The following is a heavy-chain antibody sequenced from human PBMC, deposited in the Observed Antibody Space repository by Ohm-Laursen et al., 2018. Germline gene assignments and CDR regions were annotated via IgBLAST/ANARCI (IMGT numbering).Heavy chain of an antibody. CDR1: GFTFSRHA. D-gene: IGHD7-27*01. V-gene: IGHV3-30*03. CDR3: ARDLGLVGTNWGYYFNY. CDR2: ISYDGSNK. J-gene: IGHJ4*02. Sequence: SLRLSCTAPGFTFSRHAMSWVRQAPGKGLEWVAVISYDGSNKYYADSVKGRFTISRDNSKNTLYLQMSSLRSEDTAVYYCARDLGLVGTNWGYYFNYWGQGTLVTVSS.